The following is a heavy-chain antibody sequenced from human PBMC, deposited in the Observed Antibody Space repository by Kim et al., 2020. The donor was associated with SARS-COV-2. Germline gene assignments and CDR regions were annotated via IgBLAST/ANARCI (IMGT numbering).Heavy chain of an antibody. CDR1: GFTFSSYS. Sequence: GGSLRLSCAASGFTFSSYSMNWVRQAPGKGLEWVSYISSSSSTIYYADSVKGRFTISRDNAKNSLYLQMNSLRDEDTAVYYCARDGGDYGDPGQLDDPWGQGTLVTVSS. V-gene: IGHV3-48*02. CDR2: ISSSSSTI. J-gene: IGHJ5*02. D-gene: IGHD4-17*01. CDR3: ARDGGDYGDPGQLDDP.